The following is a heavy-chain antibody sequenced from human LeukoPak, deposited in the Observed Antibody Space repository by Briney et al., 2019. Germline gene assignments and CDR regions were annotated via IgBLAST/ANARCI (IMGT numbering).Heavy chain of an antibody. V-gene: IGHV3-21*01. Sequence: PGGSLRLSSAASGFIFSIYSMNWVRQAPGKGLEWVSSISSSSIYIYYADSVKGRFTISRDNAKNSLYLQMNSLRAEDTAVYYCARGSRGNIAAAGHFDYWGQGTLVTVSS. CDR1: GFIFSIYS. J-gene: IGHJ4*02. D-gene: IGHD6-13*01. CDR3: ARGSRGNIAAAGHFDY. CDR2: ISSSSIYI.